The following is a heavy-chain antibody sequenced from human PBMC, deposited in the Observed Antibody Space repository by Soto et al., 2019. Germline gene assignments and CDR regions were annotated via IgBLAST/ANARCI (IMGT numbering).Heavy chain of an antibody. D-gene: IGHD3-22*01. J-gene: IGHJ4*02. Sequence: QVQLVQSGAEVKKPGSSVKVSCKASGGTFSSYAISWVRQAPGQGLEWMGGIIPIFGTANYAQKFQGRVTITADESTSTAYMELRSLRSEDTAVYYCAREGSDYYDSSGYYSRLGYWGQGTLVTVSS. CDR1: GGTFSSYA. CDR2: IIPIFGTA. CDR3: AREGSDYYDSSGYYSRLGY. V-gene: IGHV1-69*12.